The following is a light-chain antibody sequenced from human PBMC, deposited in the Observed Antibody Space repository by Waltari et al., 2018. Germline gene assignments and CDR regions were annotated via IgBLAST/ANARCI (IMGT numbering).Light chain of an antibody. V-gene: IGKV1-39*01. Sequence: DIQMTQSPFSLSASVGDTVIITCRASQSIRSYLNWYQQKPGEAPKLLIYGASSLQSGVTSKFSGSGSGTDFTLTISSLRPEDFATYYCQQSYGTPYTFGQGTMVDFK. CDR1: QSIRSY. CDR2: GAS. CDR3: QQSYGTPYT. J-gene: IGKJ2*01.